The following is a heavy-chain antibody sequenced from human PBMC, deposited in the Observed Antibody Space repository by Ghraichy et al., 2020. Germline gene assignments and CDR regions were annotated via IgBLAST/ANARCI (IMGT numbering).Heavy chain of an antibody. CDR2: IDGTSVYT. D-gene: IGHD1-7*01. J-gene: IGHJ4*02. V-gene: IGHV3-23*01. CDR3: AKNYARSQAYYDY. CDR1: GFTFSDYA. Sequence: LTCAASGFTFSDYAMTWVRQAPGKGLEWVSAIDGTSVYTFYGDSVKGRFTISRDNFRNTLYLQMNSLRVEDTALYYCAKNYARSQAYYDYWGQGVLVTVSS.